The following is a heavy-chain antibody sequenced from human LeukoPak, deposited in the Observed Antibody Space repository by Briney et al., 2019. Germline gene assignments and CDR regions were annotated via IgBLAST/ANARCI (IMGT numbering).Heavy chain of an antibody. D-gene: IGHD4-11*01. J-gene: IGHJ4*02. V-gene: IGHV4-39*02. CDR2: IYHSGST. CDR3: AREGVTKYYFDY. Sequence: PSETLSLTCTVSGGSISSSSYYWGWLRQPPGKGLEWIGSIYHSGSTYYNPSLKSRVTISVDTSKSQFSLKLTSVTAADTAVYYCAREGVTKYYFDYWGQGTLVTVSS. CDR1: GGSISSSSYY.